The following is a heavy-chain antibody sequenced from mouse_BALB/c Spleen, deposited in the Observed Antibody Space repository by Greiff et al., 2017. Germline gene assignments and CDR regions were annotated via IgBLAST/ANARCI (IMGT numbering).Heavy chain of an antibody. V-gene: IGHV1S81*02. J-gene: IGHJ3*01. D-gene: IGHD1-2*01. Sequence: QVQLQQPGAGLVKPGASVKLSCKASGYTFTSYWMHWVKQRPGQGLEWIGEINPSNGRTNYNEKFKSKATLTVDKSSSTAYMQLSSLTSEDSAVYYCARSAGAAWFAYWGQGTLVTVSA. CDR1: GYTFTSYW. CDR2: INPSNGRT. CDR3: ARSAGAAWFAY.